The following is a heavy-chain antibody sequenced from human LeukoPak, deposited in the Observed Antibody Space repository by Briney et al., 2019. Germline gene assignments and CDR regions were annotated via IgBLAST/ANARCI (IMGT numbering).Heavy chain of an antibody. CDR2: IRPDGDRT. Sequence: GGSLRLSCAASGFTFSTYAITWVRQGPGKGLEWVSAIRPDGDRTYYANSVRARFTISRDNSKDTVYLQINGLRVEDTAAYYCAREQSGTRGWYTVDYWGQGTLVTVSS. J-gene: IGHJ4*02. D-gene: IGHD6-19*01. CDR1: GFTFSTYA. CDR3: AREQSGTRGWYTVDY. V-gene: IGHV3-23*01.